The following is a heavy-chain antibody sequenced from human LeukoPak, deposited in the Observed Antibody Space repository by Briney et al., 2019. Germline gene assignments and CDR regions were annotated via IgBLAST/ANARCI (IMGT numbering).Heavy chain of an antibody. D-gene: IGHD5-18*01. Sequence: SETLSLTCSVSDVSISSHYWSWLRQPPGKGLEWIAYMRDTVNTKDNPSFKSRLTLSADTSENQFSLRLSSVTAADSAVYYCATIKRGNIYGYFDFWGQGILVTVSS. J-gene: IGHJ4*02. CDR3: ATIKRGNIYGYFDF. V-gene: IGHV4-59*11. CDR1: DVSISSHY. CDR2: MRDTVNT.